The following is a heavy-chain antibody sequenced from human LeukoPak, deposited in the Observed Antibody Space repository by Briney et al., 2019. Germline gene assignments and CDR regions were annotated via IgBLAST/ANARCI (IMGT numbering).Heavy chain of an antibody. D-gene: IGHD3-22*01. Sequence: SETLSLTCTVSDGSISGFYWSWIRQPPGKGLELIGYICSTGITDYNPSLTSRVTISVDTSKNQFSLKLSSVTAADTAVYYCARFIGSSGYYDYWGHGTLVTVPS. CDR2: ICSTGIT. CDR1: DGSISGFY. J-gene: IGHJ4*01. CDR3: ARFIGSSGYYDY. V-gene: IGHV4-59*01.